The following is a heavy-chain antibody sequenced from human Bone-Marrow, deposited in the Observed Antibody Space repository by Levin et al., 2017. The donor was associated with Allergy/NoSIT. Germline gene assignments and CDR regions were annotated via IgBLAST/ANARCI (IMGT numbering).Heavy chain of an antibody. J-gene: IGHJ5*02. D-gene: IGHD6-13*01. CDR2: IIPIFGTA. Sequence: SVKVSCKASGGTFSSYAISWVRQAPGQGLEWMGGIIPIFGTANYAQKFQGRVTITADESTSTAYMELSSLRSEDTAVYYCARDIFAFPSYSSSWTLEFDPWGQGTLVTVSS. V-gene: IGHV1-69*13. CDR3: ARDIFAFPSYSSSWTLEFDP. CDR1: GGTFSSYA.